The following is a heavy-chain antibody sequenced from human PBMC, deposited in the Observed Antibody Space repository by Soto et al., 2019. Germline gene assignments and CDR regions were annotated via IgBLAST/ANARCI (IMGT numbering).Heavy chain of an antibody. CDR3: ARESRGYDSSSSYDLDF. V-gene: IGHV4-31*03. CDR2: IYYSGST. J-gene: IGHJ6*01. D-gene: IGHD6-25*01. CDR1: GGSISSVGHY. Sequence: SETLSLTCSVSGGSISSVGHYWTWIRQQPGKGLEWIGYIYYSGSTDYNPSLKSRVTISVDRSKNQFSLNLSSVTAADTAIYYCARESRGYDSSSSYDLDFWGQGTTITVSS.